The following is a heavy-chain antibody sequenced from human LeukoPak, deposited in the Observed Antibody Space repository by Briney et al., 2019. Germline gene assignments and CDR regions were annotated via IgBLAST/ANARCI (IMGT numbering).Heavy chain of an antibody. CDR3: VRASHVVVATGIPQGYYYYMDV. CDR1: GFIFSTYS. J-gene: IGHJ6*03. Sequence: GGSLRLSCAASGFIFSTYSMNWVRQAPGQGLEWVSYISSSTNTIYYADSVKGRFTISRDNAKSSLFLQMSSLRAEDTAVYYCVRASHVVVATGIPQGYYYYMDVWGKGTTVTVSS. CDR2: ISSSTNTI. V-gene: IGHV3-48*01. D-gene: IGHD2-21*02.